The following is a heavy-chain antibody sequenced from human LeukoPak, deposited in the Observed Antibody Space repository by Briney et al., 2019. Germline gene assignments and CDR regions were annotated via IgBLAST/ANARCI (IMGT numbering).Heavy chain of an antibody. CDR3: AKDLAAVVPLSYGMDV. Sequence: PGGSLRLSCAASGFTFDDYAMHWVRQAPGKGLEWVSGISWNSGSIGYADSVKGRFTISRDNAKSSLYLQMNSLRAEDTALYYCAKDLAAVVPLSYGMDVWGQGTTVTVSS. CDR2: ISWNSGSI. J-gene: IGHJ6*02. CDR1: GFTFDDYA. D-gene: IGHD6-13*01. V-gene: IGHV3-9*01.